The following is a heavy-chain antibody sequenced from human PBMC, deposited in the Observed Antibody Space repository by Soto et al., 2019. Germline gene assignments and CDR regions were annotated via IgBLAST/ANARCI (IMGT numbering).Heavy chain of an antibody. J-gene: IGHJ4*02. CDR1: GYTFTGYA. V-gene: IGHV1-3*01. D-gene: IGHD3-9*01. Sequence: VASVKVSCKASGYTFTGYAMHWVRQAPGQRLEWMGWINAGNGNTKYSQKFQGRVTITRDTSTSTVYMELSSLRSEDTAVYYCARDYDIFDYWGQGTLVTVSS. CDR2: INAGNGNT. CDR3: ARDYDIFDY.